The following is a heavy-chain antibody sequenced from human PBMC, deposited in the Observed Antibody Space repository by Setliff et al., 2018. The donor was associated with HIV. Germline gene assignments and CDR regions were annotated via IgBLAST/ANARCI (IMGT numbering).Heavy chain of an antibody. CDR2: IKHSGST. J-gene: IGHJ6*02. V-gene: IGHV4-34*01. D-gene: IGHD6-13*01. CDR3: TRAEQQLPYYYYYYGMDV. Sequence: SETLSLTCAVYGGSFSGYYWSWIRQPPGKGLEWIGEIKHSGSTNYNPSLKSRVTISVDTSKNQFSLKLSSVTAADTAVYYCTRAEQQLPYYYYYYGMDVWGQGTTVTVSS. CDR1: GGSFSGYY.